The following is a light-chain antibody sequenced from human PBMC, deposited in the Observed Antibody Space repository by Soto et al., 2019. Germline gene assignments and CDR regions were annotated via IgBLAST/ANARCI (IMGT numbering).Light chain of an antibody. Sequence: QSVLTQPASVSGSPGQSISISCTGTNSDIGNHNLVSWYQLHAGKAPKLMIYDVTKRPSGVSNRFSGSKSGNTASLTISGLQAEDEADYYCCSYAGSSTLYVFGTGNKVTVL. CDR1: NSDIGNHNL. V-gene: IGLV2-23*02. CDR2: DVT. J-gene: IGLJ1*01. CDR3: CSYAGSSTLYV.